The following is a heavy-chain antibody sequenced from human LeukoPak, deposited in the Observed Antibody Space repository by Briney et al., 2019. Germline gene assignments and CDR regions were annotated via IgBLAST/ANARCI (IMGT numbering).Heavy chain of an antibody. V-gene: IGHV3-23*01. Sequence: GGSLRLSCAASGFTFSNYAMIWVRQAPGKGLEWVSVIIGTGAKTHYADSVKGRFTISRDNAKNTLYLQMNSLRAEDTAVYYCAGIIAVAGNDYWGQGTLVTVSS. CDR1: GFTFSNYA. CDR3: AGIIAVAGNDY. J-gene: IGHJ4*02. CDR2: IIGTGAKT. D-gene: IGHD6-19*01.